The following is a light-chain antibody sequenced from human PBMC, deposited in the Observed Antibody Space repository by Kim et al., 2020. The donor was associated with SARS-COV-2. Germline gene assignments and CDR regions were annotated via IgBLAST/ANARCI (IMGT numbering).Light chain of an antibody. Sequence: SPAESATPSCRASQSVSSTSLAWYQQKPGQAPRLLIYGTSSRATGIPDRFSGSGSGTDFTLTISRLEPEDFAVYYCQQYSSSPTTFGQGTKVDIK. CDR3: QQYSSSPTT. V-gene: IGKV3-20*01. CDR2: GTS. J-gene: IGKJ1*01. CDR1: QSVSSTS.